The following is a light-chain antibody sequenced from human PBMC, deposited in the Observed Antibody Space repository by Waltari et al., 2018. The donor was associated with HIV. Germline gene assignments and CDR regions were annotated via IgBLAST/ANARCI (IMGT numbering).Light chain of an antibody. Sequence: QSALSQPASVSGSPGQSIIFSCSGDSGDIGYNDFVSWYQQHPAQAPKLIIYDVSKRPSGVSVRFSGSKSGNTASLSISNLQAEDEADYYCTSYTRANTWVFGGGTKVTVL. CDR3: TSYTRANTWV. CDR1: SGDIGYNDF. CDR2: DVS. V-gene: IGLV2-14*01. J-gene: IGLJ3*02.